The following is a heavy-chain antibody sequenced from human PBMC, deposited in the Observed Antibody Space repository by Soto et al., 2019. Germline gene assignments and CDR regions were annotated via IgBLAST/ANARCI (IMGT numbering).Heavy chain of an antibody. D-gene: IGHD3-16*02. CDR1: GGSISSSSYY. J-gene: IGHJ6*03. Sequence: QLQLQESGPGLVKPSETLSLTCTVSGGSISSSSYYWGWIRQPPGKGLEWIGSIYYSGSTYYNPSLKSRVTISVDTSKNQFYLKLSSVTAADTAVYYCARQTDYDYIWGSYRYYYYYMDVWGKGTTVTVSS. V-gene: IGHV4-39*01. CDR2: IYYSGST. CDR3: ARQTDYDYIWGSYRYYYYYMDV.